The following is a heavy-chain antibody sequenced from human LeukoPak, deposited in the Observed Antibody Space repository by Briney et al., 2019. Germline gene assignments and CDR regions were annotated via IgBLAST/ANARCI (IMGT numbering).Heavy chain of an antibody. Sequence: ASVKVSCKASGYTFTSYYMHWVRQGPGQGLEWMGIINPSGGSTSYAQKFQGRVTMTRDMSTSTVYMELSSLRSEDTAVYYCARDSPNYYDNAGTFDYWGQGTLGTVSS. V-gene: IGHV1-46*01. J-gene: IGHJ4*02. CDR1: GYTFTSYY. D-gene: IGHD3-22*01. CDR2: INPSGGST. CDR3: ARDSPNYYDNAGTFDY.